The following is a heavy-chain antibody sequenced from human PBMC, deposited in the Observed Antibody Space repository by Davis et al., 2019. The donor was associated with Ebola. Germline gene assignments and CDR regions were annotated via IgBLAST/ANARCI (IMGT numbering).Heavy chain of an antibody. Sequence: GESLKISCKGSGYSFTTYWIGWVRQMPGKGLEWMGIMYPGDSDTRYSPSFQGQVTISADKSISTAYLQWSSLKASDTAIYYCAREARSWPYYYFDYWGQGTLVTVSS. CDR3: AREARSWPYYYFDY. D-gene: IGHD6-13*01. V-gene: IGHV5-51*01. CDR1: GYSFTTYW. CDR2: MYPGDSDT. J-gene: IGHJ4*02.